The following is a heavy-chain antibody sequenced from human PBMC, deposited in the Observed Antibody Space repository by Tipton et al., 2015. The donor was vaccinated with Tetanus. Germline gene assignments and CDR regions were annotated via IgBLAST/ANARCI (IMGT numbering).Heavy chain of an antibody. CDR1: GGSFSGFY. CDR3: ARIHDFLSGHFDF. J-gene: IGHJ4*02. V-gene: IGHV4-34*01. D-gene: IGHD3-3*01. Sequence: TLSLTCGVSGGSFSGFYWSWIRQPPGKGLEWIGEINHRGGTSYNPSLKSRVTISVDTTKNHFSLNMSSVTAADTAVYYCARIHDFLSGHFDFWGQGILVTVSS. CDR2: INHRGGT.